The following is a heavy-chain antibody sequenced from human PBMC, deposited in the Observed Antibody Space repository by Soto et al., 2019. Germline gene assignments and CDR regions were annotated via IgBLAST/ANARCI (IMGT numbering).Heavy chain of an antibody. CDR1: GFTVSSNY. D-gene: IGHD5-18*01. Sequence: EVQLVESGGGLVQPGGSLRLSCAASGFTVSSNYMTWVRQAPGKGLEWVSVIYSGGSTFYADSVKGRFTISRDNSKKTLYFQMNSLRAEDTAVYYCARARIQLSPNYYDYGMDVWGQGTTVTVSS. CDR2: IYSGGST. CDR3: ARARIQLSPNYYDYGMDV. V-gene: IGHV3-66*01. J-gene: IGHJ6*02.